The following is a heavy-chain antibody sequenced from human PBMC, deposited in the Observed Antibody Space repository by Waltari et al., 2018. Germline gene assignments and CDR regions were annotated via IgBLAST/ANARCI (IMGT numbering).Heavy chain of an antibody. Sequence: QVQLQESGPGLVKPSETLSLTCAVSGYSISSGYYWGWIRQPPGKGLEWIGSIYHSGSTYYNPSLKSRVTISVDTSKNQFSLKLSSVTAADTAVYYCANNEYSSSLEYHFDYWGQGTLVTVSS. CDR3: ANNEYSSSLEYHFDY. CDR1: GYSISSGYY. D-gene: IGHD6-6*01. J-gene: IGHJ4*02. V-gene: IGHV4-38-2*01. CDR2: IYHSGST.